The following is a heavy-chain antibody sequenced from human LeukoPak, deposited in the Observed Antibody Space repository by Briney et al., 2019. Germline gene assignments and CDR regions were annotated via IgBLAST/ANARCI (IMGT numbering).Heavy chain of an antibody. CDR1: GFTFSSYG. J-gene: IGHJ5*02. Sequence: GGSLRLSCAASGFTFSSYGMHWVRQAPGKGLEWVAFIRYDGSNKYYADSVKGRFTISRDNSKNTLYLQMNSLTAEDTAGDYCAKGDTLLWFGDHRGGWFDPWGQGTLVTVSS. V-gene: IGHV3-30*02. CDR2: IRYDGSNK. D-gene: IGHD3-10*01. CDR3: AKGDTLLWFGDHRGGWFDP.